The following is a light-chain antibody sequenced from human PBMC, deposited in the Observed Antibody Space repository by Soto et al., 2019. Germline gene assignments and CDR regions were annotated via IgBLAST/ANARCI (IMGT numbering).Light chain of an antibody. CDR1: QSVGSN. V-gene: IGKV3-15*01. Sequence: EIVMTQSPATLSVSPGERATLSCRASQSVGSNLAWYQQKPGQAPRLLIYGASTRATGLPARFSGSGSGTEFTLTISSLQSEDFAVYYCQKYNNWPRTFGQGTKVEIK. J-gene: IGKJ1*01. CDR3: QKYNNWPRT. CDR2: GAS.